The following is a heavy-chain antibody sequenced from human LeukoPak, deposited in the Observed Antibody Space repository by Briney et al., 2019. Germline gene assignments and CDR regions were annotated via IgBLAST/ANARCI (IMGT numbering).Heavy chain of an antibody. Sequence: SETLSLTCAVYGGSFSGYYWSWIRQPPGKGLEWIGEINHSGSTNYNPSLKSRVTLSADTSKNQFSLKLSSVTAADTAVYYCAKSNGYGLIDIWGQGTMVTVSS. J-gene: IGHJ3*02. CDR3: AKSNGYGLIDI. V-gene: IGHV4-34*01. D-gene: IGHD3-22*01. CDR2: INHSGST. CDR1: GGSFSGYY.